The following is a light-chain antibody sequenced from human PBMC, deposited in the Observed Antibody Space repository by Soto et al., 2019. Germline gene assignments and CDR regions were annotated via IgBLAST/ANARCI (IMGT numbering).Light chain of an antibody. J-gene: IGKJ2*01. CDR3: QQYKTYSRT. CDR2: KAS. V-gene: IGKV1-5*03. CDR1: ERISPW. Sequence: DIQMTQSPSSLSASVGDRVTITWRASERISPWLAWYQQKPGKAPKILIYKASSLEGGVPSRFSGSESGTEFTLTISSLQPDDFATYYCQQYKTYSRTFGQGTKLEIK.